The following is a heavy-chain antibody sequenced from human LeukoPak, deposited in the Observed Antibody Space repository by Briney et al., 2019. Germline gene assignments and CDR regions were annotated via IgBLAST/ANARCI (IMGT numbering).Heavy chain of an antibody. V-gene: IGHV3-9*01. CDR3: ARGGEGAVRGVIMHYYYYMDV. Sequence: GGSLRLSCAASGFTFDDYAMHWVRQPPGKGLEWVSTISWNSGSIDYADSVKGRFTISRDNAKNSLYLQMNSLRSEDTAVYYCARGGEGAVRGVIMHYYYYMDVWGKGTTVTVSS. CDR1: GFTFDDYA. D-gene: IGHD3-10*01. CDR2: ISWNSGSI. J-gene: IGHJ6*03.